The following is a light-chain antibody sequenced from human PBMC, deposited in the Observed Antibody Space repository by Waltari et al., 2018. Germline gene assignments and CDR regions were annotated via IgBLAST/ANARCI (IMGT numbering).Light chain of an antibody. V-gene: IGLV1-47*01. Sequence: QSVLTQPPSASGTPGQSVTITCSGSSSNIGSNYVYWYQQLPGTAPQLLIYRNSSRRSGVPDRFSGSRSGTSASLAISGLRSEDEADYYCATWDDRLSGPWVFGGGTKLTVL. J-gene: IGLJ3*02. CDR3: ATWDDRLSGPWV. CDR2: RNS. CDR1: SSNIGSNY.